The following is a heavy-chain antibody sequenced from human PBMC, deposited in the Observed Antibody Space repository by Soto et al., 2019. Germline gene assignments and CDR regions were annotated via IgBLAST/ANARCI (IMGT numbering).Heavy chain of an antibody. D-gene: IGHD6-13*01. Sequence: SETLSLTCTVSGGSISSYYWSWIRQLPGKGLEWIGYIYYSGSTNYNPSLKSRVTISVDTSKNQFSLKLSSVTAADTAVYYCGRVPRIAAAGTWGWWFDPWGQGTLVTVSS. CDR3: GRVPRIAAAGTWGWWFDP. V-gene: IGHV4-59*12. CDR1: GGSISSYY. J-gene: IGHJ5*02. CDR2: IYYSGST.